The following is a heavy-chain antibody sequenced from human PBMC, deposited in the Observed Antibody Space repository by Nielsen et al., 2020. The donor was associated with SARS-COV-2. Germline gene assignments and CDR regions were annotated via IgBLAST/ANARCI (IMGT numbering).Heavy chain of an antibody. CDR3: ARDLRGRRDSGSSPPAAFDI. J-gene: IGHJ3*02. V-gene: IGHV1-18*01. CDR2: ISAYNGNT. Sequence: ASVKVSCKASGYTFTSYGISWVRQAPGQGLEWMGWISAYNGNTNYAQKLQGRVTMTTDTSTSTAYMELRSLRSDDTAVYYCARDLRGRRDSGSSPPAAFDIWGQGTMVTVSS. CDR1: GYTFTSYG. D-gene: IGHD1-26*01.